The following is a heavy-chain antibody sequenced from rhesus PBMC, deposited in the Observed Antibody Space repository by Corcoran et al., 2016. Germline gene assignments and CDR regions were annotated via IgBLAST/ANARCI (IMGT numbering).Heavy chain of an antibody. Sequence: QVQLQESGPGLVKPSETLSLTCAVSGYSISSGYYWGWIRQPPGKGLEWIGPFSSGGSNYLNPSLNARVTLSVDTSKNQFSLKLSSVTASDTAVYYCARGGSWSLYFDYWGQGVLVTVSS. J-gene: IGHJ4*01. D-gene: IGHD6-13*01. V-gene: IGHV4S14*01. CDR1: GYSISSGYY. CDR2: FSSGGSN. CDR3: ARGGSWSLYFDY.